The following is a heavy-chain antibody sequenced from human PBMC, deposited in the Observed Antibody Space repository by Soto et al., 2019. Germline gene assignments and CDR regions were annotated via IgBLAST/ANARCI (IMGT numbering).Heavy chain of an antibody. J-gene: IGHJ4*02. CDR3: ARYIRGPTVFCFDF. CDR1: GFTFSSYA. D-gene: IGHD3-3*01. V-gene: IGHV3-23*01. CDR2: ITYNGDNT. Sequence: GGSLRLSCAASGFTFSSYAMTWVRQAPGRGLDWVSVITYNGDNTFYADSVKGRFTISRDNSKDTVDLQMNSLRAEDSAIYYCARYIRGPTVFCFDFWGPGVLVTVS.